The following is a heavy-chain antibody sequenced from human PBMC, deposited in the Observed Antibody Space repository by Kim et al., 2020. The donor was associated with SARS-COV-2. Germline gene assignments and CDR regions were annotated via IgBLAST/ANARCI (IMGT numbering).Heavy chain of an antibody. CDR3: ARQGFYYYYMDV. CDR2: VYYSGSA. J-gene: IGHJ6*03. V-gene: IGHV4-39*01. Sequence: ETLSLTCTVSGGSISSSSNYWGWIRQPPGKGLEWIGNVYYSGSAYYNPSLKTRVTISVDTSTNQFSLKVSSVTAADTAVYYCARQGFYYYYMDVWGKG. CDR1: GGSISSSSNY.